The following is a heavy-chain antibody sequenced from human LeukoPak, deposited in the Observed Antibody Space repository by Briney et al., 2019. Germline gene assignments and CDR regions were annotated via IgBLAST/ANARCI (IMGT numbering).Heavy chain of an antibody. D-gene: IGHD2-2*01. CDR2: IYYSGST. CDR1: GGSISSGGYS. V-gene: IGHV4-61*08. Sequence: KPSETLSLTCAVSGGSISSGGYSWSWIRQPPGKGLEWIGYIYYSGSTNYNPSLKSRVTISVDTSKNQFSLKLSSVTAADTAVYYCARGATYCSSTSCYGHKWYYYYGMDVWGQGTTVTVSS. CDR3: ARGATYCSSTSCYGHKWYYYYGMDV. J-gene: IGHJ6*02.